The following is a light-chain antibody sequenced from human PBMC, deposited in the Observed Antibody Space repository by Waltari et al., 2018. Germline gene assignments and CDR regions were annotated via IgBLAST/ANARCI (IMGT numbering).Light chain of an antibody. Sequence: IVLTQSPGTLSLSPGERATLSCRASQSVSIYLAWYQQKPGQAPRLRNYHTSTRATGIPDRFSGSGSGTDFSLTISGLEPEDFAVYYCQHYKNLPVSFGQGTRVEIK. J-gene: IGKJ1*01. CDR3: QHYKNLPVS. CDR1: QSVSIY. CDR2: HTS. V-gene: IGKV3-20*01.